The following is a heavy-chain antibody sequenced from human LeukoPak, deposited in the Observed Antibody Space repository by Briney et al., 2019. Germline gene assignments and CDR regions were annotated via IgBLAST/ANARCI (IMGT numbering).Heavy chain of an antibody. J-gene: IGHJ5*02. Sequence: SETLSLTCTVSGGSISSYYWGWIRQPPGKGLEWIGYIYYSGSTNYNPSLKSRVTISVDTSKNQFSLKLSSVTAADTAVYYCARDPIAVAGNGFDPWGQGTLVTVSS. CDR3: ARDPIAVAGNGFDP. D-gene: IGHD6-19*01. V-gene: IGHV4-59*01. CDR2: IYYSGST. CDR1: GGSISSYY.